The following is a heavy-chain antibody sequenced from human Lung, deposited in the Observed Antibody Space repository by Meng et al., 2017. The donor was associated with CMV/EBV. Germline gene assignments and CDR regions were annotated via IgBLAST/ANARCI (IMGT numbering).Heavy chain of an antibody. CDR1: GFTFSSYE. V-gene: IGHV3-48*03. Sequence: SLKISCAASGFTFSSYEMNWVRQAPGKGLEWVADISTSGSTIYYADTVRGRFTISRDNAKNSLFLQLNSLRAEDTAVYYCARSSRWLTPGGYGMDVWGRGXTVTVSS. CDR3: ARSSRWLTPGGYGMDV. J-gene: IGHJ6*02. CDR2: ISTSGSTI. D-gene: IGHD4-23*01.